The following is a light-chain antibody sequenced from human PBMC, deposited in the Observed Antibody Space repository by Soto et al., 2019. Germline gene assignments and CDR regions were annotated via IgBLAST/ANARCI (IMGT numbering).Light chain of an antibody. CDR1: QSVSSSY. CDR2: GAS. V-gene: IGKV3-20*01. J-gene: IGKJ1*01. CDR3: QQYGSSPFT. Sequence: EIVLTQSPGTLSLSPGERATLSCRATQSVSSSYLAWYQQKPGQAPRLLTYGASSRATGIPDRFSGSGSGTDFTLTISRLEPEDFAVYYCQQYGSSPFTFGQGTKVDIK.